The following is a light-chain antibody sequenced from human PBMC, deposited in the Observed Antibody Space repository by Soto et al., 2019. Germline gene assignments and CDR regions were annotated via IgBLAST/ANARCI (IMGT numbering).Light chain of an antibody. J-gene: IGKJ5*01. Sequence: IQMTHSPSSLSSSVGDRVTISCRASQSISSYLNWYQQKPGKAPKLLIYAASSLQSGVPSRFSGSGSGTDFTLTISSLQPEDFATYYCQQSYSTWITFGQGTRLEI. CDR2: AAS. V-gene: IGKV1-39*01. CDR3: QQSYSTWIT. CDR1: QSISSY.